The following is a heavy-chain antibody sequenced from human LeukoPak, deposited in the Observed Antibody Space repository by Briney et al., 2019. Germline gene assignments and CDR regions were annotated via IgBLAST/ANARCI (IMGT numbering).Heavy chain of an antibody. CDR2: IIPIFGEA. V-gene: IGHV1-69*05. D-gene: IGHD3-10*01. J-gene: IGHJ6*03. CDR3: ARAALRNYYGSGSYSDPYYYYMDV. CDR1: GGTFSSYA. Sequence: ASVKVSCKASGGTFSSYAMSWVRQAPGQGLEWMAGIIPIFGEAYYAETVKGRFTITTDESTSSAYMQLNSLRSEDTAVYYCARAALRNYYGSGSYSDPYYYYMDVWGKGTTVTVSS.